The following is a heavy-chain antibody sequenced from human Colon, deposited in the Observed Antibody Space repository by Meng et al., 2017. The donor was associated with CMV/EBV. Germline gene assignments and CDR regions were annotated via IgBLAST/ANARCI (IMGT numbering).Heavy chain of an antibody. CDR1: GFTFSDYY. J-gene: IGHJ4*02. CDR2: ISSSGSTT. D-gene: IGHD3-22*01. V-gene: IGHV3-11*01. CDR3: AKLGNYYDTSGYTI. Sequence: GESLKLSCAAPGFTFSDYYMSWTRQAPGKGLEWVSYISSSGSTTYHADSVKGRFTISRDNAKNSLYLQMNSLRADDTAVYYCAKLGNYYDTSGYTIWGQGTPVTVSS.